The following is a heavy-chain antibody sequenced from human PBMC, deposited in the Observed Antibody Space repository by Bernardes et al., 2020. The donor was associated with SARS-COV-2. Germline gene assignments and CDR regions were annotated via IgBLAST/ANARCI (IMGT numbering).Heavy chain of an antibody. CDR3: ARENQVPMIEVQDIVVIPAALDY. D-gene: IGHD2-2*01. J-gene: IGHJ4*02. CDR1: GASINSGDHF. Sequence: SETLSLTCTVSGASINSGDHFWTWIRQPAGKGLEWIGRIYTTGDTDYNPSLKSRATISVDTSKNRFSLKLTSVTAADTAVYYCARENQVPMIEVQDIVVIPAALDYWGQGTLVTVSS. V-gene: IGHV4-61*02. CDR2: IYTTGDT.